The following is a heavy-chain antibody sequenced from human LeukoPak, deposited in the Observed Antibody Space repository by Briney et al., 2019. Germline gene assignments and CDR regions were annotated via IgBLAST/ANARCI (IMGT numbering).Heavy chain of an antibody. J-gene: IGHJ4*02. V-gene: IGHV3-7*01. Sequence: GGSLRLSCAASGFTFSSYWMSWVRQAPGKGPEWVANIKEDGSEKYYVDSVKGRFTLSKDNAKNSVYLQMNSLGAEDTAVYYCARGWGEKGYCRGGTCNNPQFDYWGQGILVTVSS. CDR1: GFTFSSYW. D-gene: IGHD2-15*01. CDR3: ARGWGEKGYCRGGTCNNPQFDY. CDR2: IKEDGSEK.